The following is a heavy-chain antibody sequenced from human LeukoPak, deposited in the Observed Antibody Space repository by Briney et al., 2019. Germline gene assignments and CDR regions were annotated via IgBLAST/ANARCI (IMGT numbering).Heavy chain of an antibody. CDR1: GFSFSSYG. Sequence: RGGSLRLSRAASGFSFSSYGMHWVRQAPGKGLEWVAFISYDGGGKWYADSVKGRLTISRDNSKNTLYLQMNSLRPEDTAVYYCAKYWTRCWAFDYWGKKTGHTVSS. J-gene: IGHJ4*02. CDR3: AKYWTRCWAFDY. CDR2: ISYDGGGK. V-gene: IGHV3-30*02. D-gene: IGHD3/OR15-3a*01.